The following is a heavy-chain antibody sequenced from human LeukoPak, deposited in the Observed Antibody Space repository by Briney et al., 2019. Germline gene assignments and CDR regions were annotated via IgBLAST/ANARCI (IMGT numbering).Heavy chain of an antibody. Sequence: GGSLRLSCAASGFTFSSYAMSWVRQAPGKGLEWVSAISGSGGSTYYADSVKGRLTISRDNSKNTLYLQMNSLRAKDTAVYYCAKDEGGQLDDWFDPWGQGTLVTVSS. CDR3: AKDEGGQLDDWFDP. CDR2: ISGSGGST. V-gene: IGHV3-23*01. J-gene: IGHJ5*02. CDR1: GFTFSSYA. D-gene: IGHD6-13*01.